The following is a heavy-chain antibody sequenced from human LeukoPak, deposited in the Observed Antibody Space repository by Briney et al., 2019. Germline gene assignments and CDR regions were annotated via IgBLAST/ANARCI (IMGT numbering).Heavy chain of an antibody. Sequence: ASVKVSCKASGYTFTSYDINWVRQATGQGLEWMGWMNPNSGNTGYAQKFQGRVTMTRNTSISAAYMELSSLRSEDTAVYYCARGSVGFAELLRFETWGEGNLVTVSS. CDR2: MNPNSGNT. V-gene: IGHV1-8*01. J-gene: IGHJ5*02. D-gene: IGHD3-10*01. CDR1: GYTFTSYD. CDR3: ARGSVGFAELLRFET.